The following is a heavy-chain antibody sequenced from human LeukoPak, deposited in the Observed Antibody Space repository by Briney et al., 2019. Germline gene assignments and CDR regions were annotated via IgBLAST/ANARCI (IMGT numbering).Heavy chain of an antibody. CDR3: AKDFGLVLRFLEWFDAFDI. V-gene: IGHV3-23*01. J-gene: IGHJ3*02. CDR1: GFTFSSYA. D-gene: IGHD3-3*01. CDR2: ISGSGGST. Sequence: GGSLRLSCAASGFTFSSYAMSWVRPAPGKGLEWGSDISGSGGSTYYADSVKGRFTISRDNSKNTLYLQMNSLRAEDTAVYYCAKDFGLVLRFLEWFDAFDIWGQGTMVTVSS.